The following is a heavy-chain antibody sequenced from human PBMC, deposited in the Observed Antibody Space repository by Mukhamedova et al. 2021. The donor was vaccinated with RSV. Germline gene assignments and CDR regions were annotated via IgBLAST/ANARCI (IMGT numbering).Heavy chain of an antibody. Sequence: TFSSYTMHWVRQAPGKGLEWVALISYDGSKKYYAASVEGRFTISRDNPKNTLHLQMNSLSADDTAVYYCAREPGAEPGDRGFDYW. CDR2: ISYDGSKK. CDR1: TFSSYT. D-gene: IGHD3-22*01. J-gene: IGHJ4*01. V-gene: IGHV3-30*04. CDR3: AREPGAEPGDRGFDY.